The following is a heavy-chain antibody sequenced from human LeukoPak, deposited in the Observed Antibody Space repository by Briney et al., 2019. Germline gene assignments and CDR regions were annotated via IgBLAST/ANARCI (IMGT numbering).Heavy chain of an antibody. Sequence: ASVKVSCKASGYTFTGYYVHWVRQAPGQGLEWMGWINPNSGGTNYAQKFQGRVTMTGDTSISTAYMELSRLTSDDTAVYYCARGPPMTTNWFDPWGQGTLVTVSS. J-gene: IGHJ5*02. V-gene: IGHV1-2*02. D-gene: IGHD4-11*01. CDR1: GYTFTGYY. CDR2: INPNSGGT. CDR3: ARGPPMTTNWFDP.